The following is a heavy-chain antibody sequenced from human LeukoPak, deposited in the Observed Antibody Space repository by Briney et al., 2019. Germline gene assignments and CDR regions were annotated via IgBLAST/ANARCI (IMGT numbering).Heavy chain of an antibody. CDR2: IYNSERT. J-gene: IGHJ4*02. D-gene: IGHD2-2*01. CDR3: ASHSQDPALAY. Sequence: GGSLRLSCVASGFTVSSNHMSWVRQAPGKGLEWVSIIYNSERTYYPDSVKGRFTISRDNSKNTVYLQMNTLRAEDTAVYYCASHSQDPALAYWGKGTLVTVS. CDR1: GFTVSSNH. V-gene: IGHV3-53*01.